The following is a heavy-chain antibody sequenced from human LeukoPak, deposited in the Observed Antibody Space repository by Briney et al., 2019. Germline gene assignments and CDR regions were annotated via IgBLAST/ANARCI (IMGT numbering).Heavy chain of an antibody. J-gene: IGHJ4*02. D-gene: IGHD2-15*01. CDR2: INGDGSTK. CDR3: VGDPDRATWGDCSGGSCPPNY. Sequence: GGSLRLSCAASGFTFSNYYMHWVRQAPGKGLVWVSRINGDGSTKSYADSVRGRFTISRDNAKNTLYLQMISLRAEDTAIYYCVGDPDRATWGDCSGGSCPPNYWGQGTLVTVSS. V-gene: IGHV3-74*01. CDR1: GFTFSNYY.